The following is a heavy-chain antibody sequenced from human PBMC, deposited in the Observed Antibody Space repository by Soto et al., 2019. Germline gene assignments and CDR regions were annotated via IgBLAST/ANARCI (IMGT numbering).Heavy chain of an antibody. J-gene: IGHJ3*01. CDR1: GFTFSSYS. CDR2: ISSGSSYI. V-gene: IGHV3-21*01. Sequence: PGGSLRLSCAASGFTFSSYSMNWVRQAPGKGLEWVSSISSGSSYIFYPDSLKGRFIISRDNAKDSLYLQMNSLKTEDTAIYYCARVGYVWGGYRFPSEAFDLWGQGTMVTVSS. D-gene: IGHD3-16*02. CDR3: ARVGYVWGGYRFPSEAFDL.